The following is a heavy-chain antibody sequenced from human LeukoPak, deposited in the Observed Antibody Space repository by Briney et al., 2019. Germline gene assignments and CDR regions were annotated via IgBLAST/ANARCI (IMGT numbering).Heavy chain of an antibody. D-gene: IGHD2-2*01. CDR2: ISAYNGNA. CDR1: GYTFTDFG. J-gene: IGHJ6*02. Sequence: ASVKVSCKASGYTFTDFGISWVRQAPGQGPEWMGWISAYNGNADYAQKFQGRVTMTRNTSISTAYMELSSLRSEDTAVYYCARGSRSYYYYGMDVWGQGTTVTVSS. V-gene: IGHV1-18*01. CDR3: ARGSRSYYYYGMDV.